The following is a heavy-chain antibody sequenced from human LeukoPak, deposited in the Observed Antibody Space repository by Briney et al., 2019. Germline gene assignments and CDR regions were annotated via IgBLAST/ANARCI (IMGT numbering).Heavy chain of an antibody. J-gene: IGHJ4*02. D-gene: IGHD2/OR15-2a*01. Sequence: PSQTLSLTCAVSGDSIDRGSYYWGWIRQPAGKGLEWIGRISTTGSTNYNPSLKSRLTMSLDTSKNQFSLKLTSVSAADTAVYYCARDPLGLGNYYDYWGQGTLVIVSS. CDR2: ISTTGST. V-gene: IGHV4-61*02. CDR1: GDSIDRGSYY. CDR3: ARDPLGLGNYYDY.